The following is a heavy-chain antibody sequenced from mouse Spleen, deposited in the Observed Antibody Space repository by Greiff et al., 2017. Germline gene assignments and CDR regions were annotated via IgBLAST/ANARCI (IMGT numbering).Heavy chain of an antibody. CDR1: GYTFTSYW. D-gene: IGHD2-12*01. Sequence: QVQLQQPGTELVKPGASVKLSCKASGYTFTSYWMHWVKQRPGQGLEWIGNINPSNGGTNYNEKFKSKATLTVDKSSSTAYMQLSSLTSEDSAVYYCARALAYYSYYSYEAMDYWGQGTSVTVSS. V-gene: IGHV1-53*01. CDR2: INPSNGGT. J-gene: IGHJ4*01. CDR3: ARALAYYSYYSYEAMDY.